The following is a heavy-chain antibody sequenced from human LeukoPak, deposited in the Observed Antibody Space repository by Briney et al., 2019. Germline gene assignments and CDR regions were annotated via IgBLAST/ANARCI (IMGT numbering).Heavy chain of an antibody. D-gene: IGHD2-21*01. CDR1: GYTFTSYA. CDR3: ARDVLWGARNH. CDR2: INTNNGDT. Sequence: GASVKVSCKASGYTFTSYAIAWVRQARGQGLEWMGWINTNNGDTNSAQKFHGRVTMTTDTSTSTAYMELRSLRPDDSAVYYCARDVLWGARNHWGQGTLVTVSS. J-gene: IGHJ5*02. V-gene: IGHV1-18*01.